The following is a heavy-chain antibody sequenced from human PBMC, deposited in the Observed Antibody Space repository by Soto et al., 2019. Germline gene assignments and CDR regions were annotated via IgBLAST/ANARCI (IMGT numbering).Heavy chain of an antibody. Sequence: QVQLVESGGGVVQPGRSLRLSCAASGFTFSSYAMHWVRQAPGKGLEWVAVISYDGSNKYYADSVKGRFTISRDNSKNTLYLQMNSLRAEDTAVYYCAREGREFGWLVRWRCWFDPWGQGTLVTVSS. CDR1: GFTFSSYA. CDR3: AREGREFGWLVRWRCWFDP. J-gene: IGHJ5*02. D-gene: IGHD6-19*01. V-gene: IGHV3-30-3*01. CDR2: ISYDGSNK.